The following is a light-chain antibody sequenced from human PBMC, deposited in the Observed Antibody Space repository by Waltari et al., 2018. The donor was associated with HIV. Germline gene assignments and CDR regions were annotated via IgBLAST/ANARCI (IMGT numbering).Light chain of an antibody. V-gene: IGKV3-20*01. Sequence: EIVLTQSPGTLSLSPGARATLSCRASQTVNSDYLAWYQQKPGQAPRLLIYGAFSSATGIPDRFSGSGSGTDFTLTISRLEPEDFAVYYCQQYGSSPRTFGQGTKVEIK. J-gene: IGKJ1*01. CDR3: QQYGSSPRT. CDR1: QTVNSDY. CDR2: GAF.